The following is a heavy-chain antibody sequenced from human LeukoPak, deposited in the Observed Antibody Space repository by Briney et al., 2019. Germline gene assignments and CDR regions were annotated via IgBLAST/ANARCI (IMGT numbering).Heavy chain of an antibody. CDR2: IYSGGST. CDR1: GFTVSNNY. CDR3: AREAPGGNYFDY. Sequence: PGGSLRLSCAASGFTVSNNYMTWVRQAPGKGLEWVSIIYSGGSTYYADSVKGRFTISRDNPKNTLYLQMNSLRAEDTAVYYCAREAPGGNYFDYWGQGTLVTVSS. J-gene: IGHJ4*02. V-gene: IGHV3-53*01. D-gene: IGHD4-23*01.